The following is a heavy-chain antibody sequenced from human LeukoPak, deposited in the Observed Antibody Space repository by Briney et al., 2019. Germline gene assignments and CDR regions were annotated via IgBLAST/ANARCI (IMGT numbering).Heavy chain of an antibody. J-gene: IGHJ3*02. CDR2: IYTSGST. CDR1: GGSISSGSYY. V-gene: IGHV4-61*02. Sequence: SETLSLTCTVSGGSISSGSYYWSWIRQPAGKGLEWIGRIYTSGSTNYNPSLKSRVTISVDTSKNQFSLKLSSVTAADTAVYYCARDLILTGYYNVFDIWGQGTMVTVSS. D-gene: IGHD3-9*01. CDR3: ARDLILTGYYNVFDI.